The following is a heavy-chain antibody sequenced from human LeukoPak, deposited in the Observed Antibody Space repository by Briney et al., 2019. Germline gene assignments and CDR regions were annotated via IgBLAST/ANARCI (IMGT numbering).Heavy chain of an antibody. V-gene: IGHV4-38-2*02. CDR1: GYSISSGYS. J-gene: IGHJ3*02. D-gene: IGHD5-12*01. Sequence: PSQTLSLTCSVSGYSISSGYSWGWIRQPPGKRLEWIGTIYHSGITYYNPSLKSRLTVSLDTSKNQFSLKLRSVTAADTAVYYCARDRVASIYEAFDIWGQGTMVTVSS. CDR3: ARDRVASIYEAFDI. CDR2: IYHSGIT.